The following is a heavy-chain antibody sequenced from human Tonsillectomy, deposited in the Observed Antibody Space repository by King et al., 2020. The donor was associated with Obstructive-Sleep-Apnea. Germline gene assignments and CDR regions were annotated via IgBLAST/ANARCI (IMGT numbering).Heavy chain of an antibody. V-gene: IGHV2-5*02. J-gene: IGHJ3*02. CDR1: GFSLSTSGVG. Sequence: TLKESGPTLVKPTQTLTLTCTFSGFSLSTSGVGVGWIRQPPGKGLDWLTLIYCDDDKRYSPSLTSRLNITKDTPKNQVVLTMTNLDPVDTATYYCAHRRSVTMIVVALDAFDIWGQGTMVTVSS. D-gene: IGHD3-22*01. CDR3: AHRRSVTMIVVALDAFDI. CDR2: IYCDDDK.